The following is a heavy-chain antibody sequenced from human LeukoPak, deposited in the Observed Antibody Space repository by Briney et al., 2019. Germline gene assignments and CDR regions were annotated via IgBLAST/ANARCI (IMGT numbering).Heavy chain of an antibody. CDR2: INYSGST. Sequence: SETLSLTCTVSGGSLSSGSYYWSWIRQHPGKGLEWIGYINYSGSTDYNPSLKSRVIIFVDTSQNQFSLKLSSVTAADTAVYYCASLYKFWAFDIWGQGTMVTVSS. D-gene: IGHD3/OR15-3a*01. J-gene: IGHJ3*02. CDR3: ASLYKFWAFDI. CDR1: GGSLSSGSYY. V-gene: IGHV4-31*03.